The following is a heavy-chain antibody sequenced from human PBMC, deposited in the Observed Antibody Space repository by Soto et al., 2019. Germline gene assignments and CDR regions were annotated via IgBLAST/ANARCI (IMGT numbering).Heavy chain of an antibody. J-gene: IGHJ4*02. CDR3: ADSWLATSY. CDR1: GITFNTFA. Sequence: GGSLRLSWVVSGITFNTFAMTWVRQAPGKGLEWVSALSGSGSLSYYADSVKGRFTISRDNAKSTLYLQMNSLTVEDGAVYYCADSWLATSYWGPGTLVTVSS. V-gene: IGHV3-23*01. D-gene: IGHD5-12*01. CDR2: LSGSGSLS.